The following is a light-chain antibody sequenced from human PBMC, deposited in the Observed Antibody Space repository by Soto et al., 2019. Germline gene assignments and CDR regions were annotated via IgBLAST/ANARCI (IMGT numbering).Light chain of an antibody. CDR2: KPS. CDR3: EQYNGNSET. CDR1: ESISSW. Sequence: DVQMTQSSSTLSASVGDRVTITCRASESISSWLAWYQQKPGKAPKVLNYKPSSLQIGVPSRFSGSGFGTEFTVTISSLQLDDFACYYGEQYNGNSETFGQGTKVEIK. J-gene: IGKJ1*01. V-gene: IGKV1-5*03.